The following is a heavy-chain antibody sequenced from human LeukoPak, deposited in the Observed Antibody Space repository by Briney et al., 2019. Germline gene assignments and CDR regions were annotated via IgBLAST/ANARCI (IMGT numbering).Heavy chain of an antibody. Sequence: GGSLKLSCAVSGFSFTNFWMSWVRQAPGRGLEWVANIHPEGSEKYHVESVKGRFTISRDNTKNLLFLQMNGLRVEDTAVYYCARGDAFSGDHWGQGTLVTVSS. CDR2: IHPEGSEK. J-gene: IGHJ4*02. CDR1: GFSFTNFW. CDR3: ARGDAFSGDH. V-gene: IGHV3-7*04.